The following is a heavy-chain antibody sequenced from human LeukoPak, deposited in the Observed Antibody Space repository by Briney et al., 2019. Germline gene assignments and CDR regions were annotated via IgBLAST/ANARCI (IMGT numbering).Heavy chain of an antibody. V-gene: IGHV3-43*02. J-gene: IGHJ4*02. CDR1: GLPIADFA. Sequence: GGSLRLSCVASGLPIADFAMHWVRQAPGKGLEWVSLISGDGVSTFYADSVKGRFSISRDNSKNSLSLEMNSLRTEDTAMYYCAKESGKFDYWGQGTLVAVSS. CDR3: AKESGKFDY. CDR2: ISGDGVST.